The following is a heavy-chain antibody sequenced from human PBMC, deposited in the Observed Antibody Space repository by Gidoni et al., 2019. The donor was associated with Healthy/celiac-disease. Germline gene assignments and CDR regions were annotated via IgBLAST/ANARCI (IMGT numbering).Heavy chain of an antibody. CDR3: ARGTNPIAVAGTFMDY. J-gene: IGHJ4*02. V-gene: IGHV4-31*03. CDR2: IYYSGST. Sequence: QVQLQESGPGLVKPSPTLSLTCTVSGGSISSGGYYWSWIRQHPGKGLEWIGYIYYSGSTYYNPSLKSRVTISVDTSKNQFSLKLSSVTAADTAVYYCARGTNPIAVAGTFMDYWGQGTLVTVSS. D-gene: IGHD6-19*01. CDR1: GGSISSGGYY.